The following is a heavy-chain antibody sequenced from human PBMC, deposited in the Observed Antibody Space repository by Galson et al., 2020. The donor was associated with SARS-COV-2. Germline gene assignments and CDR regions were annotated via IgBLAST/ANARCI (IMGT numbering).Heavy chain of an antibody. CDR2: IIPLFGTT. D-gene: IGHD3-22*01. CDR1: GGSFSDYA. V-gene: IGHV1-69*13. J-gene: IGHJ4*02. Sequence: SVKVSCKASGGSFSDYAFSWVRQAPGQGLEWMGGIIPLFGTTKDAQKFQGRVTITADEPTSTVYMQLSSLRSDDTGVYYCARARMVTGGYYDHPDFWGLGTLVTVSS. CDR3: ARARMVTGGYYDHPDF.